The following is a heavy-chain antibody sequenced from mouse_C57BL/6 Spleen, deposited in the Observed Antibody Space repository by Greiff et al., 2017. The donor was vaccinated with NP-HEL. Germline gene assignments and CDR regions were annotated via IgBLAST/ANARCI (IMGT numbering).Heavy chain of an antibody. V-gene: IGHV1-80*01. CDR2: IYPGDGDT. Sequence: QVQLQQSGAELVKPGASVKISCKASGYAFSSYWMNWVKQRPGKGLEWIGQIYPGDGDTNYNGKFKGKATLTADKSSSTAYMQLSSLTSEDSAVYFCARTYNYSYYYAMDYWGQGTSVTVSS. CDR3: ARTYNYSYYYAMDY. J-gene: IGHJ4*01. CDR1: GYAFSSYW. D-gene: IGHD1-3*01.